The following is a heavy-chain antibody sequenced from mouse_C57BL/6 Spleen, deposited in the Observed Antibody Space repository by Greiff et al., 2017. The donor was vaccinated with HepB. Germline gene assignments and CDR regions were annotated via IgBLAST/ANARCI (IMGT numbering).Heavy chain of an antibody. CDR2: ISSGGDYI. CDR1: GFTFSSYA. CDR3: TRDRYYGSSLYYFDY. D-gene: IGHD1-1*01. V-gene: IGHV5-9-1*02. Sequence: EVQGVESGEGLVKPGGSLKLSCAASGFTFSSYAMSWVRQTPEKRLEWVAYISSGGDYIYYADTVKGRFTISRDNARNTLYLQMSSLKSEDTAMYYCTRDRYYGSSLYYFDYWCQGTTLTVSS. J-gene: IGHJ2*01.